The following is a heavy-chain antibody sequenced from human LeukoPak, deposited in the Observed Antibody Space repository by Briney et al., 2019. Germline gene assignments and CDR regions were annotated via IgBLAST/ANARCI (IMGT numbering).Heavy chain of an antibody. J-gene: IGHJ6*03. CDR2: ISSSGST. V-gene: IGHV4-61*02. Sequence: SSQTLSLTCTVSGDSISSGDYYWSWIRQPAGKGLEWIGRISSSGSTNYNPSLKSRVTISVDTSKNQFSLKLSSVTAADTAVYYCARGYCSGGSCYSYYYYNYMDVWGKGTTVTVSS. CDR3: ARGYCSGGSCYSYYYYNYMDV. D-gene: IGHD2-15*01. CDR1: GDSISSGDYY.